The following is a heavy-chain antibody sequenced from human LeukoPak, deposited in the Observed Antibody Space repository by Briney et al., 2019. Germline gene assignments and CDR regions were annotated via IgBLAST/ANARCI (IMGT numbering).Heavy chain of an antibody. J-gene: IGHJ4*02. Sequence: GGSLRPSCVASEFSFRSHDMNWVRQAPGKGLEWVSYISGSSNAIYYADSVKGRFTISRDNAKNSLYLQMNSLRDEDTAVYYCARDRTTVTTSALDYWGQGTLVTVSS. CDR1: EFSFRSHD. V-gene: IGHV3-48*02. D-gene: IGHD4-11*01. CDR3: ARDRTTVTTSALDY. CDR2: ISGSSNAI.